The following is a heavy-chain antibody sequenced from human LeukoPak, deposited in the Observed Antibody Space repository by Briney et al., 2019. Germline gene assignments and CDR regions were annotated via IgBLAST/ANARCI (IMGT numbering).Heavy chain of an antibody. V-gene: IGHV3-23*01. CDR1: GFTFDRYT. D-gene: IGHD2-21*02. CDR3: VKAAVTSWPYYFDY. CDR2: ISGSGGDT. Sequence: GGSLRLSCAASGFTFDRYTMIWVRQAPGKGLEWVSAISGSGGDTWYADSVKGRFAVSRDNSKSTVSLQMNSLSAEDTAVYFCVKAAVTSWPYYFDYWGQGALVSVSS. J-gene: IGHJ4*02.